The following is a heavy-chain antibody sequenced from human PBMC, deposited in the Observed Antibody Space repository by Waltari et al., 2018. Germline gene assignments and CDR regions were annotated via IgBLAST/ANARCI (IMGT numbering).Heavy chain of an antibody. V-gene: IGHV4-34*01. CDR2: INHSGST. CDR1: GGSFSGYY. D-gene: IGHD3-10*01. Sequence: QVQLQQWGAGLLKPSETLSLTCAVYGGSFSGYYWSWIRQPPGKGLEWIGEINHSGSTNYNPSLKSRVTISVDTSKNQFSLKLSSVTAADTAVYYCARYRNMVRGDNDAFDIWGQGTMVTGSS. J-gene: IGHJ3*02. CDR3: ARYRNMVRGDNDAFDI.